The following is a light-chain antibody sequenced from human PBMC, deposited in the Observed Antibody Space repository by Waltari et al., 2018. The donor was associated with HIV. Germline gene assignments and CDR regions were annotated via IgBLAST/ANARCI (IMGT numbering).Light chain of an antibody. CDR2: GAS. CDR3: QQYAHSPQT. J-gene: IGKJ1*01. Sequence: EVVLPQSPGTLSLSPGERATLSCRASHSVAKNYVAWHQQRPGQAPRVLISGASIRTTGTTDRFSGSGSGTDFTLTISRLEPEDFAVYYCQQYAHSPQTFGQGTKVEIK. CDR1: HSVAKNY. V-gene: IGKV3-20*01.